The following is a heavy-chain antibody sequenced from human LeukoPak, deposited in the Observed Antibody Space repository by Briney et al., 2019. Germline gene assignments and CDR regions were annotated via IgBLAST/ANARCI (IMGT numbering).Heavy chain of an antibody. D-gene: IGHD6-19*01. CDR2: IYDSGST. V-gene: IGHV4-39*01. J-gene: IGHJ4*02. CDR1: GGSISSNSCY. Sequence: PSETLSLTCTVSGGSISSNSCYWGWIRQPPGKGLEWIGSIYDSGSTYYNPSLKSRVTISVDTSKNQFSLKLRSVTAADTAVYYCARIAVAEDYYFDYWGQGTLVTVSS. CDR3: ARIAVAEDYYFDY.